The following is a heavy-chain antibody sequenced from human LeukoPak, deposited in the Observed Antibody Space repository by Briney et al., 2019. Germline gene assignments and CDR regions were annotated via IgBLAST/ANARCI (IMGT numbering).Heavy chain of an antibody. Sequence: SETLSLTCAVSGGSISSGSYYWSWIRQPPGKGLEWIGEINHSGSTNYNPSLKSRVTISVDTSKNQFSLKLSSVTAADTAVYYCARGYGRQSYYNYWGQGTLVTVSS. CDR1: GGSISSGSYY. D-gene: IGHD3-10*01. CDR2: INHSGST. V-gene: IGHV4-39*07. CDR3: ARGYGRQSYYNY. J-gene: IGHJ4*02.